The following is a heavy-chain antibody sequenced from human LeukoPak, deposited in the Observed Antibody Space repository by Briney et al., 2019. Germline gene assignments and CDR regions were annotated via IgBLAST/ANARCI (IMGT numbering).Heavy chain of an antibody. CDR1: GYTFTGYY. V-gene: IGHV1-18*04. CDR2: ISAYNGNT. D-gene: IGHD2-2*01. Sequence: ASVKVSCKASGYTFTGYYMHWVRQAPGQGLEWMGWISAYNGNTNYAQKLQGRVTMTTDTSTSTAYMELRSLRSDDTAVYYCARESRYCSSTSCRGVYYYMDVWGKGTTVTVSS. J-gene: IGHJ6*03. CDR3: ARESRYCSSTSCRGVYYYMDV.